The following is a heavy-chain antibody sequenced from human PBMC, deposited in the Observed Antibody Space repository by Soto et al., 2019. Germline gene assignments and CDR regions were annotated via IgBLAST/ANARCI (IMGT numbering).Heavy chain of an antibody. CDR1: GFSISSSRCH. J-gene: IGHJ4*02. Sequence: SETLSLTCTFSGFSISSSRCHWGWIRQPPGKGLEWIASIKYSGTTNYNPSLKSRVTISVDTSRNQFSLKLSSVTAADTAVYYCAREHCSGGSCYGYFDYWGQGALVTVSS. D-gene: IGHD2-15*01. CDR3: AREHCSGGSCYGYFDY. CDR2: IKYSGTT. V-gene: IGHV4-39*07.